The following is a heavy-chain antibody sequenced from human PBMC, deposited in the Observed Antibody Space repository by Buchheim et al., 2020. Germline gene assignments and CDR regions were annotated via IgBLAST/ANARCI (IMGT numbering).Heavy chain of an antibody. D-gene: IGHD3-22*01. J-gene: IGHJ4*02. CDR2: ISYDGSNK. V-gene: IGHV3-30*18. CDR3: AKLPEYYYDSSGYYSEDY. CDR1: GFTFSSYG. Sequence: QVQLVESGGGVVQPGRSLRLSCAASGFTFSSYGMHWVRQAPGKGLEWVAVISYDGSNKYYADSVKGRFTIPRDNSKNTLYLQMNSLRAEDTAVYYCAKLPEYYYDSSGYYSEDYWGQGTL.